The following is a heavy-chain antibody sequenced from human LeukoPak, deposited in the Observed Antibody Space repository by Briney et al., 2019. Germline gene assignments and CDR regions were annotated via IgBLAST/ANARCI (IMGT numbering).Heavy chain of an antibody. CDR1: GYTFTDYY. CDR2: INPNSGGT. V-gene: IGHV1-2*02. Sequence: ASVKVSCKASGYTFTDYYMYWVRQAPGQGLEWMGWINPNSGGTNYAQKFQGRVTMTRDTSISTAYMEVSRLRSDDTAVYYCAREDRGVINWFDPWGQGTLVTVSS. D-gene: IGHD3-10*01. CDR3: AREDRGVINWFDP. J-gene: IGHJ5*02.